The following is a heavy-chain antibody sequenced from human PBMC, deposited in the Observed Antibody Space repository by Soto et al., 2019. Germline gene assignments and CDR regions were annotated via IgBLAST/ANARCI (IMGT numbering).Heavy chain of an antibody. CDR3: WTSYYYDSSSDAFDI. V-gene: IGHV3-74*01. Sequence: PGGSLRLSCAASGFTFSSYWMHWVRQAPGKGLVWVSRINSDGSSTSYADSVKGRFTISRDNAKNTLYLQMNSLRAEDTAVYYCWTSYYYDSSSDAFDIWGQGTMVTVSS. CDR2: INSDGSST. CDR1: GFTFSSYW. J-gene: IGHJ3*02. D-gene: IGHD3-22*01.